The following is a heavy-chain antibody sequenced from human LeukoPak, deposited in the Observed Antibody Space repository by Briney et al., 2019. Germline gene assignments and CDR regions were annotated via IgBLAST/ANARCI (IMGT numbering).Heavy chain of an antibody. J-gene: IGHJ3*01. Sequence: GGSLRLSCAASGFTFSAYDMHWVRQTTEKGLEWVSAIGTTGDTYYSVSVKGRFTISRENAKNSLYLQMDSLGAGDTAVYYCARERQVAVLDALDFWGQGTMVTVSS. CDR3: ARERQVAVLDALDF. CDR2: IGTTGDT. CDR1: GFTFSAYD. D-gene: IGHD2-15*01. V-gene: IGHV3-13*04.